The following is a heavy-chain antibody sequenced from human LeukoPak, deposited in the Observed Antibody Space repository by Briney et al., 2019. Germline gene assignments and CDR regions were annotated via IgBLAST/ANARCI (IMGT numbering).Heavy chain of an antibody. CDR2: ICSRSSTL. CDR1: GFTFSGYS. Sequence: GGSLRLSCAASGFTFSGYSMNWVRQAPGKGLEWISYICSRSSTLHYADSVKGRFTISRDNTKNSLFLQMNSLRAEDTAVYFCAKSRSGSANWALQIFDNWGQGTLVTVSS. V-gene: IGHV3-48*04. CDR3: AKSRSGSANWALQIFDN. J-gene: IGHJ4*02. D-gene: IGHD1-1*01.